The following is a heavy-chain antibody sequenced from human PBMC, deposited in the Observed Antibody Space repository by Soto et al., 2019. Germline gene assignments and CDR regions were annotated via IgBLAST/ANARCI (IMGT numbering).Heavy chain of an antibody. CDR1: GGSISSYY. CDR3: ARLRYGSIGAFDI. D-gene: IGHD2-15*01. J-gene: IGHJ3*02. Sequence: SETLSLTCTVSGGSISSYYWSWIRQPPGKGLEWIGYIYYSGSTNYNPSLKSRVTISVDTSKNQFSLKLSSVTAADTAVYYCARLRYGSIGAFDIWGKGTMVTVSS. V-gene: IGHV4-59*08. CDR2: IYYSGST.